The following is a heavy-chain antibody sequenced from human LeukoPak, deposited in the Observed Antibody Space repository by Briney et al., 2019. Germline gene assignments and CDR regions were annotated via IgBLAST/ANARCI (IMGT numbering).Heavy chain of an antibody. D-gene: IGHD3-10*01. Sequence: PSETLSLTCTVSGGSINSYYWSWIRQPPGKGLEWIGYIYYSGSTNYNSSLKSRVTISVDTSKKQFSLKLTSVTAADTAVYYCARAGTYGGYFDSWGQGTLVTVSS. V-gene: IGHV4-59*12. CDR2: IYYSGST. J-gene: IGHJ4*02. CDR1: GGSINSYY. CDR3: ARAGTYGGYFDS.